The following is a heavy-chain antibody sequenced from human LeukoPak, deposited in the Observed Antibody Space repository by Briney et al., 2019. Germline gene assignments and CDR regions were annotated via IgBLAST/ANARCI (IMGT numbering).Heavy chain of an antibody. CDR1: GFSFSSYN. CDR2: VSRSASNI. Sequence: GGSLRLSCVASGFSFSSYNMNWVRQAPGKGLEWVSSVSRSASNIYYADSVKGRFTISRDNAKNSFYLQMNSLRAEDTAVFYCARDPEGFGATYFDYWGQGTLVTVSS. V-gene: IGHV3-21*01. D-gene: IGHD3-16*01. J-gene: IGHJ4*02. CDR3: ARDPEGFGATYFDY.